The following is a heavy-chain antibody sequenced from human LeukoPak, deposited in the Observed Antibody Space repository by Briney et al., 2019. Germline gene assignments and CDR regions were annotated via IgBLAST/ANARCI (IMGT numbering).Heavy chain of an antibody. J-gene: IGHJ4*02. D-gene: IGHD2-15*01. CDR2: IIPIFGTA. CDR1: GGTFSSYA. V-gene: IGHV1-69*01. CDR3: ARGLQEYCSGGSCYEEKYYFDY. Sequence: SVKVSCKASGGTFSSYAISWVRQAPGQGLEWMGGIIPIFGTANYAQEFQGRVTITADESTSTAYMELSSLRSEDTAVYYCARGLQEYCSGGSCYEEKYYFDYWGQGTLVTVSS.